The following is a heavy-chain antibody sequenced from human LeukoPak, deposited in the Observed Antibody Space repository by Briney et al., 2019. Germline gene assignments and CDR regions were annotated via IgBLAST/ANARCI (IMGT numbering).Heavy chain of an antibody. J-gene: IGHJ4*02. CDR1: GGSISSSNW. D-gene: IGHD6-13*01. V-gene: IGHV4-4*02. CDR2: IYHSGST. Sequence: SGTLSLTCAVSGGSISSSNWWSWVRQPPGKGLEWIGEIYHSGSTNYNPSLKGRVTISVDKSKNQFSLKLSSVTAADTAVYYCASLIAAAGYYFDYWGQGTLVTVSS. CDR3: ASLIAAAGYYFDY.